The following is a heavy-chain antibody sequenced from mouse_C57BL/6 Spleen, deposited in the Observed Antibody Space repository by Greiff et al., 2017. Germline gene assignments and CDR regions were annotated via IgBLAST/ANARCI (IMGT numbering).Heavy chain of an antibody. Sequence: QVHVKQSGAELVKPGASVKISCKASGYTFTDYYINWVKQRPGQGLEWIGKSGPGSGSTYYNEKFKGKATLTADKSSSTAYMQLSSLTSEDSAVYFCARSDYGSSYFDYWGQGTTLTVSS. D-gene: IGHD1-1*01. CDR3: ARSDYGSSYFDY. V-gene: IGHV1-77*01. CDR2: SGPGSGST. CDR1: GYTFTDYY. J-gene: IGHJ2*01.